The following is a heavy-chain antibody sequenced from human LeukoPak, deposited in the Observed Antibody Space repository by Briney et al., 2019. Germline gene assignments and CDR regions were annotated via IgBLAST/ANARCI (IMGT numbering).Heavy chain of an antibody. J-gene: IGHJ4*02. D-gene: IGHD3-3*01. CDR2: LSGSGAST. V-gene: IGHV3-23*01. CDR3: AKDIEATYYDFWSGYGQGPGDY. Sequence: GGSLRLSCAASGFTFSSYAMSWVRQAPGKGLEWVSGLSGSGASTYYADSVKGRFTISRDNSKNTLYLQMNSLRAEDTAVYYCAKDIEATYYDFWSGYGQGPGDYWGQGTLVTVSS. CDR1: GFTFSSYA.